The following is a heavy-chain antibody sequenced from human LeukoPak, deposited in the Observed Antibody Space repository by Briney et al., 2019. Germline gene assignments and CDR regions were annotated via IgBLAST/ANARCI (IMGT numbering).Heavy chain of an antibody. CDR2: INTNTGNP. V-gene: IGHV7-4-1*02. D-gene: IGHD6-6*01. CDR3: ARDIGVAARPGDFQH. CDR1: GYTFTTYA. J-gene: IGHJ1*01. Sequence: ASVKVSCKASGYTFTTYAMNWVRQAPGQGLEWMGWINTNTGNPTYAQGFTGRFVFSLDTSVSTAYLQISSLKAEDTAVYYCARDIGVAARPGDFQHWGQGTLVTVSS.